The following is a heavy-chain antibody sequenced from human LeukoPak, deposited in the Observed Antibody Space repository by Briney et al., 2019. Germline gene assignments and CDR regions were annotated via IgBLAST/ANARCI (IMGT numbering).Heavy chain of an antibody. J-gene: IGHJ4*02. V-gene: IGHV4-4*07. CDR2: IYTSGST. CDR1: GASISSYY. D-gene: IGHD2-2*01. CDR3: ARLSADSSSSRGFDY. Sequence: PSETLSLTCTVSGASISSYYWTWIRQPAGKGLEWIGRIYTSGSTNYNPSLKNRVAMSVDTSKNQFSLKLSSVTAADTAVYYCARLSADSSSSRGFDYWGQGTLVTVSS.